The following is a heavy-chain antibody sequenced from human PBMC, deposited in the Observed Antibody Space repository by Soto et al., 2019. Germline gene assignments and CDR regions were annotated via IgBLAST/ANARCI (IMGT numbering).Heavy chain of an antibody. CDR1: GFSLTTSGVG. J-gene: IGHJ4*01. D-gene: IGHD3-3*01. CDR3: APWVLRTVFGVVTTTALYFDF. Sequence: QITLNESGPTVVRPTETLTLTCRFSGFSLTTSGVGVGWIRQSPGKAPEWLALIYWDDDKRYSAALKSRITITKHTSKYQVVRTVSDLDPTDTVTSYCAPWVLRTVFGVVTTTALYFDFWGHGTPVAVSS. CDR2: IYWDDDK. V-gene: IGHV2-5*02.